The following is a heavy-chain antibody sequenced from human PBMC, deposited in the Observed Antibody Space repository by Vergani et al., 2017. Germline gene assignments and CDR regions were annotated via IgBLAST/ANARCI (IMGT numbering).Heavy chain of an antibody. D-gene: IGHD3-10*01. J-gene: IGHJ4*02. CDR2: INHSGST. CDR3: ARGSERFLLWFGESSFGL. Sequence: QVQLQQWGAGLLKPSETLSLTCAVYGGSFSGYYWSWIRQPPGKGLEWIGEINHSGSTNYNPTLKSRVTISVDTSKNQVSLKLSSVTAADTAVYYCARGSERFLLWFGESSFGLWGQGRLVTVSS. CDR1: GGSFSGYY. V-gene: IGHV4-34*01.